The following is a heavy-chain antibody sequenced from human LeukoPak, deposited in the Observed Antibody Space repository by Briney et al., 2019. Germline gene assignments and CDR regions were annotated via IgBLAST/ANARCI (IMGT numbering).Heavy chain of an antibody. D-gene: IGHD6-6*01. J-gene: IGHJ4*02. CDR3: ARQLYSSLYYFDY. CDR1: GGSISSYY. Sequence: ASETLSLTCTVSGGSISSYYWSWIRQPPGKGLEWIGYIYYSGSTNYNPSLKSRVTISVDTSKNQFSLKLSSVTAADTAVYYCARQLYSSLYYFDYWGQGTLVTVSS. V-gene: IGHV4-59*08. CDR2: IYYSGST.